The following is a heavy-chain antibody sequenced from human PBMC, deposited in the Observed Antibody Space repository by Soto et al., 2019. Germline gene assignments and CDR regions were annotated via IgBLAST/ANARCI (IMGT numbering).Heavy chain of an antibody. D-gene: IGHD1-7*01. CDR2: IIPIFGTA. J-gene: IGHJ5*02. CDR1: ARTFSSYA. CDR3: ARDHRITGTTRENWFDP. Sequence: SVKVSCKASARTFSSYAISWVRQAPGQGLEWMGGIIPIFGTANYAQKFQGRVTITADESTSTAYMELSSLRSEDTAVYYCARDHRITGTTRENWFDPWGQGTLVTVSS. V-gene: IGHV1-69*13.